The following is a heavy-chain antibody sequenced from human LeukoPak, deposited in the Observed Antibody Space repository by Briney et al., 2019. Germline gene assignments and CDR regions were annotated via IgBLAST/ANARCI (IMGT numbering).Heavy chain of an antibody. CDR2: ISYDGSNK. CDR3: ASSITMIVVSLDY. CDR1: GFTFSSYA. J-gene: IGHJ4*02. D-gene: IGHD3-22*01. V-gene: IGHV3-30*01. Sequence: GGSLRLSCAASGFTFSSYAMHWVRQAPGKGLEWVAVISYDGSNKYYADSVKGRFTISRDNSKNTLYLQMNSRGAEDTAVYYCASSITMIVVSLDYWGQGPLVTVSS.